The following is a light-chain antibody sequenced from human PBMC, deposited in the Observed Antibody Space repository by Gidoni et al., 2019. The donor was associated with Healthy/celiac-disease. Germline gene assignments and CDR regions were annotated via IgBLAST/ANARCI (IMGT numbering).Light chain of an antibody. V-gene: IGLV1-51*01. J-gene: IGLJ2*01. CDR1: RSNIGNSY. CDR2: DNN. CDR3: GTWDSSLSAGV. Sequence: QAVLTQAPSVSAAPGQKVTIACAGRRSNIGNSYVSWYQQLPGTAPKLLIYDNNKRPSGIPDRFSGSQSGTSATLGITGLQTGDEADYYCGTWDSSLSAGVFGGGTKLTVL.